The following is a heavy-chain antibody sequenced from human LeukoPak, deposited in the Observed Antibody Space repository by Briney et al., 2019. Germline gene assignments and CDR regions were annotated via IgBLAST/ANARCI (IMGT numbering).Heavy chain of an antibody. J-gene: IGHJ4*02. CDR1: GFSFSDHH. Sequence: PGGSLRLSCAASGFSFSDHHMDWVRQAPGKGLEWVARIRNKPRSYTTEYATTVKGRFAISRDDSKNSVFLQLNTLETEDTAVYYCTRSPEGNSPPVDWGEGTLVTVSS. CDR2: IRNKPRSYTT. V-gene: IGHV3-72*01. CDR3: TRSPEGNSPPVD. D-gene: IGHD2/OR15-2a*01.